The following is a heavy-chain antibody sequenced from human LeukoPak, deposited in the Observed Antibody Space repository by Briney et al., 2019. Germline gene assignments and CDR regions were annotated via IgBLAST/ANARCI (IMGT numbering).Heavy chain of an antibody. J-gene: IGHJ5*02. CDR2: IYYSGST. Sequence: SETLSLTCTVSGGSISSYYWSWIRQPPGKGLEWIGYIYYSGSTNYNPSLKGRVTISVDTSKNQFSLKLSSVTAADTAVYYCARVLPIVVVPAAPSPWFDPWGQGTLVTVSS. CDR1: GGSISSYY. V-gene: IGHV4-59*01. D-gene: IGHD2-2*01. CDR3: ARVLPIVVVPAAPSPWFDP.